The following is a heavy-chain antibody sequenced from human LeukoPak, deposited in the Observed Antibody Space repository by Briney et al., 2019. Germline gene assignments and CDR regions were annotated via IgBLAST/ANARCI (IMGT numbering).Heavy chain of an antibody. CDR2: FDPEDGET. Sequence: GASVTVSCTVSGYTLTELSMHWVRQAPGKGLEWMGGFDPEDGETIYAQKFQGRVTMTEDTSTDTAYMELSSLRSEDTAVYYCATDSGIFGVATSFGDWGQGTLVTVSS. J-gene: IGHJ4*02. CDR1: GYTLTELS. CDR3: ATDSGIFGVATSFGD. D-gene: IGHD3-3*01. V-gene: IGHV1-24*01.